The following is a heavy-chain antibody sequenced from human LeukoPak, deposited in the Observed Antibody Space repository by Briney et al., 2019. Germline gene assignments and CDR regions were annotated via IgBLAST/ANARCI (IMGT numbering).Heavy chain of an antibody. Sequence: GGSLRLSCAASGFTFSSYSMNWVRQAPGKGLEWVSSISSSSSYIYYADSVKGRFTISRDNAKNSLYLQMNSLRAEDTAVYYCARAAAADYGQYYYYYYMDVWGKGTTVTVSS. V-gene: IGHV3-21*01. CDR1: GFTFSSYS. CDR3: ARAAAADYGQYYYYYYMDV. CDR2: ISSSSSYI. J-gene: IGHJ6*03. D-gene: IGHD6-13*01.